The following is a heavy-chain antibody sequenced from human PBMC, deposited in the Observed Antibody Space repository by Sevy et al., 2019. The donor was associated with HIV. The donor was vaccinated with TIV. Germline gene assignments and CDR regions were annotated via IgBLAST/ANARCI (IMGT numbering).Heavy chain of an antibody. CDR2: ISSSSSYI. J-gene: IGHJ5*02. Sequence: GGSLRLSCAASGFTFSSYSMNWVRQAPGKGLEWVSSISSSSSYIYYADSVKGRFTISRDNAKNSLYLQMNSLRAEDTAVYYCARGGLMIVVEDWFDPWGQGTLVTVSS. D-gene: IGHD3-22*01. CDR1: GFTFSSYS. V-gene: IGHV3-21*01. CDR3: ARGGLMIVVEDWFDP.